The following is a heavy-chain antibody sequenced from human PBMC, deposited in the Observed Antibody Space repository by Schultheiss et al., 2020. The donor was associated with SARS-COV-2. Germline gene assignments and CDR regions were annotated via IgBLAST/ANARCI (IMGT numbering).Heavy chain of an antibody. J-gene: IGHJ2*01. D-gene: IGHD1-26*01. CDR2: ISYDGSNK. Sequence: GGSLRLSCAASGFTFSSYDMHWVRQAPGKGLEWVAVISYDGSNKYYADSVKGRFTISRDNAKNSLYLQMNSLRAEDTAVYYCATPRARSQWVRKYYWYFDLWGRGTLVTVSS. V-gene: IGHV3-30*03. CDR1: GFTFSSYD. CDR3: ATPRARSQWVRKYYWYFDL.